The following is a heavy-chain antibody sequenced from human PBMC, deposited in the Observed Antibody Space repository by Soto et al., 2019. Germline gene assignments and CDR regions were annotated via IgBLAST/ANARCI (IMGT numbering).Heavy chain of an antibody. V-gene: IGHV4-31*02. D-gene: IGHD5-12*01. J-gene: IGHJ6*02. Sequence: PSETLSLTCVVSGGPVSGDDLYWSWIRHLPGKGLEWIANVYHTGTTYYNPSLKSRVSMSVDTSQNQFSLILTSVTPEDTAVYYCARSPTFPTMYYYYGMDVWGQGTTVTVSS. CDR1: GGPVSGDDLY. CDR2: VYHTGTT. CDR3: ARSPTFPTMYYYYGMDV.